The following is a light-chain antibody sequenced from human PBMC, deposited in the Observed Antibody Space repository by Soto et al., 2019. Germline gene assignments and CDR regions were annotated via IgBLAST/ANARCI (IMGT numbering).Light chain of an antibody. J-gene: IGLJ3*02. Sequence: QSVLTQPASVAGSPGQSLTISCTGTRSDVGGYNYVSWYQQHPGKAPKLMIYEVSNRPSGVSNRFSGSKSGNTASLTISGLQAEDEADYYCSSYTSSSTWVFGGGTKVTVL. CDR3: SSYTSSSTWV. V-gene: IGLV2-14*01. CDR1: RSDVGGYNY. CDR2: EVS.